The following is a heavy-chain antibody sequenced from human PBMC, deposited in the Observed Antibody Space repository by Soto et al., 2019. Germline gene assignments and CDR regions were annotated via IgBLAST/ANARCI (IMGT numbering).Heavy chain of an antibody. CDR2: IYYSGST. D-gene: IGHD1-26*01. V-gene: IGHV4-39*01. CDR3: ARPSGSYLYYFDY. Sequence: SETLSLTCTVSGGSISSSSYYWCWIRHPPGKGLEWIGSIYYSGSTYYNPSLKSRVTISVDTSKNQFSLKLSSVTAADTAVYYCARPSGSYLYYFDYWGQGTLVTVSS. CDR1: GGSISSSSYY. J-gene: IGHJ4*02.